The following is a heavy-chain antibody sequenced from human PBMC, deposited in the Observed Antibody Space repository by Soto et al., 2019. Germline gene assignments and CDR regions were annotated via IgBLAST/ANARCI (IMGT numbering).Heavy chain of an antibody. J-gene: IGHJ6*02. Sequence: ASVKVSCKASGYTFTMYYMHGVLQSPLQGLEWMGIINPSGGSTSYAQKFQGRVTMTRDTSTSTVYMELSSLRSEDTAVYYCARLRIASQNYYGMDVWGQGTTVTVSS. V-gene: IGHV1-46*01. CDR2: INPSGGST. CDR1: GYTFTMYY. CDR3: ARLRIASQNYYGMDV.